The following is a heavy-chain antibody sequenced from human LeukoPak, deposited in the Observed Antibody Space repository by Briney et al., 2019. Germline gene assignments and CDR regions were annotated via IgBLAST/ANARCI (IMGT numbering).Heavy chain of an antibody. CDR1: GFTFDDYA. CDR3: AKGGRSGSYLDAFDI. V-gene: IGHV3-9*03. Sequence: PGGSLRLSCAASGFTFDDYAMHWVRQAPGKGLEWVSGISWNSGSIDYADSVKGRFTISRDNAKNSLYLQMNSLRAEDMALYYCAKGGRSGSYLDAFDIWGQGTMVTVSS. CDR2: ISWNSGSI. J-gene: IGHJ3*02. D-gene: IGHD1-26*01.